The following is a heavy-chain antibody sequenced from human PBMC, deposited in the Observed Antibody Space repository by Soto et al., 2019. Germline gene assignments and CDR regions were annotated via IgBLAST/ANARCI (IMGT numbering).Heavy chain of an antibody. CDR3: ASDFKCTNGVCLDY. CDR1: GGSFSGYY. Sequence: QVQLQQWGAGLLKPSETLSLTCAVYGGSFSGYYWSWIRQPPGKGLEWIGEINHSGSTNYNPSLKRRVTISVDTSKNQFSLKLSSVTAADTAVYYCASDFKCTNGVCLDYWGQGTLVTVSS. D-gene: IGHD2-8*01. J-gene: IGHJ4*02. CDR2: INHSGST. V-gene: IGHV4-34*01.